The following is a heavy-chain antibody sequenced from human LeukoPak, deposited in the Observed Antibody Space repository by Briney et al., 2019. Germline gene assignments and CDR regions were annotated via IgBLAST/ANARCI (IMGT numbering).Heavy chain of an antibody. V-gene: IGHV3-30-3*01. CDR2: ISYDGSNK. J-gene: IGHJ6*02. CDR1: GGTFSSYA. Sequence: SCKASGGTFSSYAMHWVRQAPGKGLEWVAVISYDGSNKYYADSVKGRFTISRDNSKNTLYLQMNSLRAEDTAVYYCARDRINCSSTSCYNYYYYGMDVWGQGTTVTVSS. D-gene: IGHD2-2*02. CDR3: ARDRINCSSTSCYNYYYYGMDV.